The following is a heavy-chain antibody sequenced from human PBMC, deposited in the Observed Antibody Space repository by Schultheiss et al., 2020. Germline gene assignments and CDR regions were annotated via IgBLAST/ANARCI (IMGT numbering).Heavy chain of an antibody. CDR3: ARERVVPAAMAFYYYYYMDV. D-gene: IGHD2-2*01. CDR2: IYYSGST. J-gene: IGHJ6*03. CDR1: GGSISSGGYY. Sequence: SETQSLTCTVSGGSISSGGYYWSWIRQHPGKGLEWIGSIYYSGSTYYNPSLKSRVTISVDTSKNQFSLKLSSVTAADTAVYYCARERVVPAAMAFYYYYYMDVWGKGTTVTVSS. V-gene: IGHV4-31*03.